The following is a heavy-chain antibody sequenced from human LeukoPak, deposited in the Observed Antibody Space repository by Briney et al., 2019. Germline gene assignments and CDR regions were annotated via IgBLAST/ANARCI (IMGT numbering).Heavy chain of an antibody. CDR1: GFTFSSYE. V-gene: IGHV3-48*03. D-gene: IGHD4-11*01. CDR2: ISSSGSTI. Sequence: GGSLRLSCAASGFTFSSYEVNWVRQAPGKGLEWVSYISSSGSTIYYADSVKGRFTISRDNAKNSLYLQMNSLRAEDTALYYCAREWYSKAYYFDYWGQGTLVTVSS. J-gene: IGHJ4*02. CDR3: AREWYSKAYYFDY.